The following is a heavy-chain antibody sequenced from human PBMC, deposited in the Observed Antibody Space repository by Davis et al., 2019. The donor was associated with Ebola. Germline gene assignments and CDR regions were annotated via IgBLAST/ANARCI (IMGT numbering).Heavy chain of an antibody. CDR1: GFTFDYYA. CDR2: ISWNSGSI. V-gene: IGHV3-9*01. CDR3: ARRVDY. Sequence: SLKISCAASGFTFDYYAMHWVRQAPGKGLEWVSGISWNSGSIGYADSVKGRFTISRDNVKNSLYLQMNSLRAEDTAVYYCARRVDYWGQGTLVTVSS. J-gene: IGHJ4*02.